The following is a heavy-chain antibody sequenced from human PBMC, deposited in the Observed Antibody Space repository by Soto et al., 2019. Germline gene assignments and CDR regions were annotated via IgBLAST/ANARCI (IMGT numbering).Heavy chain of an antibody. J-gene: IGHJ4*02. Sequence: EVQLVESGGGLIQPGGSLRLSCAASGFTVSNYYMSWVRQAPGNGLEWVSVIYSGGSTYYADSVKGRFTISRDNSKNTLYLQMNSLRAEDTAVYYCARDSMGYGDYEGVYWGQGTLVTVSS. CDR3: ARDSMGYGDYEGVY. D-gene: IGHD4-17*01. CDR1: GFTVSNYY. V-gene: IGHV3-53*01. CDR2: IYSGGST.